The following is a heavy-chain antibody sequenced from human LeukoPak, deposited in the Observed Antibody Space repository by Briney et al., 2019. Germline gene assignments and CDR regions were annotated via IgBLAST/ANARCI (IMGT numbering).Heavy chain of an antibody. CDR1: GFTFSGYA. Sequence: PGGSLRLSCAASGFTFSGYAMSWVRQAPGKGLEWVSTISGSGGSTNYVDSVKGRFPISRDNSKNTLYLQMNSLRAEDTAVYYCAKGGCSSASCSDFDCWGQGTLVTVSS. CDR2: ISGSGGST. D-gene: IGHD2-2*01. CDR3: AKGGCSSASCSDFDC. J-gene: IGHJ4*02. V-gene: IGHV3-23*01.